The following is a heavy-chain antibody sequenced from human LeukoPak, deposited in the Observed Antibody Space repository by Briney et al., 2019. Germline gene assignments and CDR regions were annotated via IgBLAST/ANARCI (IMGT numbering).Heavy chain of an antibody. Sequence: ASVKVSCKASGYTFSSYYMHWVRQAPGQGLEWMGIISPSGDYTRYAQKLQGRVSMTLDTSTSTVYMELNSLESEDTAMYYCARDNSCWSVDYWGQGTLVTVTS. V-gene: IGHV1-46*04. CDR2: ISPSGDYT. D-gene: IGHD6-19*01. CDR3: ARDNSCWSVDY. J-gene: IGHJ4*02. CDR1: GYTFSSYY.